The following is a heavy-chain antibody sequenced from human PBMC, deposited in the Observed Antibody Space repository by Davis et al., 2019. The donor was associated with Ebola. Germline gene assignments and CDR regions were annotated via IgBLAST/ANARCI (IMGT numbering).Heavy chain of an antibody. D-gene: IGHD3-10*01. Sequence: GGSLRLSCAASGFTFSDYYMNWIRQAPGKGLECISYISSSGSSMYYADSVKGRFTISRDNAKNSLYLQMNGLRAEDTAVYYCVRDYGRGWSSFYYYMDVWGKGTTVTVSS. CDR3: VRDYGRGWSSFYYYMDV. J-gene: IGHJ6*03. CDR1: GFTFSDYY. V-gene: IGHV3-11*04. CDR2: ISSSGSSM.